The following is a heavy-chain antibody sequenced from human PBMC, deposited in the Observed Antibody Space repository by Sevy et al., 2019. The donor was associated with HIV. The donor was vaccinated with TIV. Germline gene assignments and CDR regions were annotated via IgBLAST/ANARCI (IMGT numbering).Heavy chain of an antibody. V-gene: IGHV3-9*01. J-gene: IGHJ6*02. D-gene: IGHD3-10*01. Sequence: GGSLRLSCAASGFTFDDYAMHWVRQAPGKGLEWVSGISWNSGGIGYADSVKGRFTISRDNAKNSLYLQMNSLRAEDTALYYCAKGGPRGGSGCYWVYYYYSYGLDVWGQGTTVTVSS. CDR2: ISWNSGGI. CDR1: GFTFDDYA. CDR3: AKGGPRGGSGCYWVYYYYSYGLDV.